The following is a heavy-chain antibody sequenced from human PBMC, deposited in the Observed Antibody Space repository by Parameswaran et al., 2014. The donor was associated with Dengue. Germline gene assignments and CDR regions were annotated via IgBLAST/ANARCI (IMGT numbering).Heavy chain of an antibody. V-gene: IGHV3-21*01. CDR2: ISSSSSYI. D-gene: IGHD3-10*01. J-gene: IGHJ4*02. Sequence: VRQAPGKGLEWVSSISSSSSYIYYADSVKGRFTISRDNAKNSLYLQMNSLRAEDTAVYYCARDYGGGLWSEHFDYWGQGTLVTVSS. CDR3: ARDYGGGLWSEHFDY.